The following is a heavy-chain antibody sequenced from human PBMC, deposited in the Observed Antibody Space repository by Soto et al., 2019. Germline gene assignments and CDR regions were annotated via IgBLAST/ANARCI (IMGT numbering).Heavy chain of an antibody. D-gene: IGHD5-12*01. CDR3: AAGGGLPRYY. V-gene: IGHV4-30-2*01. CDR1: GGSISSGGYS. J-gene: IGHJ4*02. CDR2: IYHTGST. Sequence: QLQLQESGSGLVKPSQTLSLTCAVSGGSISSGGYSWSWIRQPPGKGLEWIGYIYHTGSTYYNPSLKSRVTISVDRAKSGFSLKLSSVTAEGTAVYYCAAGGGLPRYYWGQGTLVTVSS.